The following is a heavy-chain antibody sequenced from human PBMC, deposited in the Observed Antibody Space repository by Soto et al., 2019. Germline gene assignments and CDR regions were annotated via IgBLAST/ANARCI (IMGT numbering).Heavy chain of an antibody. V-gene: IGHV4-59*12. CDR1: GDSISNYY. J-gene: IGHJ4*02. CDR2: IYYTGTT. Sequence: SETLSLTCTVSGDSISNYYWSWIRQPPGKGLEWIGHIYYTGTTNYNPSLKSRVTISLDTSKNQFSLKLSSVTAADTAVYYCARAGILTGPGFDYWGQGTLVTVSS. CDR3: ARAGILTGPGFDY. D-gene: IGHD3-9*01.